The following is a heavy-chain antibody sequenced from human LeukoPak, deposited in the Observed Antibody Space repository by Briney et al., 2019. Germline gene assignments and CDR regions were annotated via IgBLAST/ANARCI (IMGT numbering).Heavy chain of an antibody. J-gene: IGHJ4*02. CDR3: AKGPYGDYDY. Sequence: PGGSLRLSCAASGFTFSSYGMHWVRQAPGKGLEWVAVISYDGSNKYYADSVKGRFTISRDNSKNTLYLQMNSLRAEDTAVYYCAKGPYGDYDYWGQGTLVPVSS. V-gene: IGHV3-30*18. CDR2: ISYDGSNK. D-gene: IGHD4-17*01. CDR1: GFTFSSYG.